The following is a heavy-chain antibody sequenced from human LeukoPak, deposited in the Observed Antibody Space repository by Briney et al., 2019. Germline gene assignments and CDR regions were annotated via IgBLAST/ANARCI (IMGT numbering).Heavy chain of an antibody. CDR2: ISGSGGST. J-gene: IGHJ5*02. CDR3: AKEHDLWHGEGNWFDP. Sequence: AGGSLRLSCAASGFTFSNYAMSWVRQAPGKGLEWVSAISGSGGSTYYADSVKGRFTVSRDSSKNTLYLHLNRLRAEDTAVYYCAKEHDLWHGEGNWFDPWGQGTLVTVSS. D-gene: IGHD3-3*01. CDR1: GFTFSNYA. V-gene: IGHV3-23*01.